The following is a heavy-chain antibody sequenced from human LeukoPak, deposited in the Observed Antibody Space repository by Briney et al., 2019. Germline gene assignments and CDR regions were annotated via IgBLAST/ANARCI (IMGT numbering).Heavy chain of an antibody. CDR1: GFTFSSYA. CDR2: ISGSGGST. D-gene: IGHD2-2*01. J-gene: IGHJ5*02. Sequence: GGSLRLSCAASGFTFSSYAMSWVRQAPGNGLEWVSAISGSGGSTYYADSVKGRFTISRDNSKNTLYLQMNSLRAEDTAVYYCANLAGYCSSTSCFYWFDPWGQGTLVTVSS. CDR3: ANLAGYCSSTSCFYWFDP. V-gene: IGHV3-23*01.